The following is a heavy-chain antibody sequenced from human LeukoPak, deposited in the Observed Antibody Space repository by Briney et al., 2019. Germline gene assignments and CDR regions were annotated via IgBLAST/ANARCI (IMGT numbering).Heavy chain of an antibody. Sequence: SETLSLTCAVYGGSFNGYYWTWIRQPPGAGLEWIGEINHRGTTNYSPSLKSRVTISVDTSNDQFSLQLNSVTAADTAVYFCARGQRACPNTWPPSGPFHHWGPGNLVTVST. CDR1: GGSFNGYY. D-gene: IGHD5-12*01. J-gene: IGHJ4*02. CDR2: INHRGTT. CDR3: ARGQRACPNTWPPSGPFHH. V-gene: IGHV4-34*01.